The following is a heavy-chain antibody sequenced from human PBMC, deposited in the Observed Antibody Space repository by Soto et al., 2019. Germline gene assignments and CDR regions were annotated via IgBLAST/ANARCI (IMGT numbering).Heavy chain of an antibody. D-gene: IGHD5-18*01. CDR1: GFTFSSYA. CDR3: ARDSSGYSYTASDY. Sequence: QVQLVDSGGGVVQPGRSLRLSCAASGFTFSSYAMHWVRQSPGKGLEWVAVISPDGGNKWYADSVKGRFTISRDNSENTLYRQTTSLRAEDSAIYYGARDSSGYSYTASDYWGQGTLVTVSS. J-gene: IGHJ4*02. CDR2: ISPDGGNK. V-gene: IGHV3-30-3*01.